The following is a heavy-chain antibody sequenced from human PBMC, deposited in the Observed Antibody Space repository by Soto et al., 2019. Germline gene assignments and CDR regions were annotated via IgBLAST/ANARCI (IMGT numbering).Heavy chain of an antibody. CDR1: GFSFSTYS. D-gene: IGHD3-3*01. CDR3: ASLRNYDFWSASDTDAFDI. Sequence: GGSLRLSCATSGFSFSTYSMNWVRQAPGKGLEWVSSISSSGFYIYYADSVKGRFTISRDNAKNSVYLQMSTLRAEDTAVYYCASLRNYDFWSASDTDAFDIWGQGTLVTVSS. V-gene: IGHV3-21*01. J-gene: IGHJ3*02. CDR2: ISSSGFYI.